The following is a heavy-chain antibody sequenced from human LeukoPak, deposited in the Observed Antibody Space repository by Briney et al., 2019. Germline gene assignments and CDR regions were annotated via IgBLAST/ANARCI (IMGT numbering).Heavy chain of an antibody. CDR2: INPNSGGT. CDR1: GYTFTGYY. CDR3: ATITQLDDPYYFDY. J-gene: IGHJ4*02. D-gene: IGHD6-6*01. V-gene: IGHV1-2*02. Sequence: ASVKVSCKASGYTFTGYYMHWVRQAPGQGLEWMGWINPNSGGTNYAQKFQGRVTMTRYTSISTAYMELSRLRSDDTAVYYCATITQLDDPYYFDYWGQGTLVTVSS.